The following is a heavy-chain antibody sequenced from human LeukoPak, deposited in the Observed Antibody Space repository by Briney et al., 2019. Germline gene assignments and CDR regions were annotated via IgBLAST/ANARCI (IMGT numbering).Heavy chain of an antibody. CDR3: AREGSQDYSNYFNWFDP. V-gene: IGHV1-2*06. J-gene: IGHJ5*02. CDR2: INPNSGDT. Sequence: ASVKVSCKASGYTFTAYYIHRVRQAPGQGLEWMVRINPNSGDTNYAQKFQGRVTMTRDTSISTAYMELSRLRSDDTAVYYCAREGSQDYSNYFNWFDPWGQGTLVTVSS. D-gene: IGHD4-11*01. CDR1: GYTFTAYY.